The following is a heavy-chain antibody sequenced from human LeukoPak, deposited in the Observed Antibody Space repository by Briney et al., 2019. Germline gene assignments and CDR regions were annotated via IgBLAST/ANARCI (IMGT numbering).Heavy chain of an antibody. CDR2: ISSSSSYI. Sequence: GGSLRLSCAASGFTFSSYSMNWVRQAPGKGLEWVSSISSSSSYIYYADSVKGRFTISRDNAKNSLYLQMNSLRAGDTAVYYCARSFDYGDYRGRYFDYWGQGTLVTVSS. D-gene: IGHD4-17*01. CDR3: ARSFDYGDYRGRYFDY. V-gene: IGHV3-21*01. CDR1: GFTFSSYS. J-gene: IGHJ4*02.